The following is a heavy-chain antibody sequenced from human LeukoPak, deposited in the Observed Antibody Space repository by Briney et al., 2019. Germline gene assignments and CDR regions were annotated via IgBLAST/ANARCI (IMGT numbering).Heavy chain of an antibody. CDR2: INPSGGST. D-gene: IGHD3-22*01. CDR3: ARDPGYYDSSGYGPAYYYYYMDV. J-gene: IGHJ6*03. Sequence: ASVKVSCKASGYTFNSYYMHWVRQAPGQGLEWMGIINPSGGSTSYAQKFQGRVTMTRDMSTSTVYMELSSLRSEDTAVYYCARDPGYYDSSGYGPAYYYYYMDVWGKGTTVTVSS. V-gene: IGHV1-46*02. CDR1: GYTFNSYY.